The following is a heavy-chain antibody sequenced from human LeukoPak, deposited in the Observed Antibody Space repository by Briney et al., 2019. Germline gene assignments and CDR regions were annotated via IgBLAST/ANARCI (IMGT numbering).Heavy chain of an antibody. CDR1: GFTFSSYS. D-gene: IGHD3-22*01. J-gene: IGHJ4*02. V-gene: IGHV3-21*01. CDR2: ISSSSSYI. Sequence: GGSLRLSCAASGFTFSSYSMNWVRQAPGKGLEWVSSISSSSSYIYYADSVKGRSTISRDNAKNSLYLQMNSLRAEDTAVYYCARDYYDSSGYLSEYYFDYWGQGTLVTVSS. CDR3: ARDYYDSSGYLSEYYFDY.